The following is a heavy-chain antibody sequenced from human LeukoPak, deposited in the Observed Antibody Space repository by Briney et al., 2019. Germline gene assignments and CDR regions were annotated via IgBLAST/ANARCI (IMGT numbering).Heavy chain of an antibody. CDR1: GFTFSSSA. CDR2: TSNSGGST. V-gene: IGHV3-23*01. J-gene: IGHJ5*02. CDR3: ITSNWFDP. Sequence: GASLRLSCAASGFTFSSSAMCWVRQAPGKGLEWVSATSNSGGSTYYTDSVKGRFTISRDNSKNTLYLQMNSLRAEDTAIYYCITSNWFDPWGQGTLVTVSS. D-gene: IGHD3-10*01.